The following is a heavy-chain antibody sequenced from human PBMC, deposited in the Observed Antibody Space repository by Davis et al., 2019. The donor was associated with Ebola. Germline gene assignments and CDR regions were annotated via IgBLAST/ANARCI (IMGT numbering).Heavy chain of an antibody. J-gene: IGHJ6*02. CDR2: IKEEGSEQ. CDR1: GFTFSSDW. CDR3: AKDENDDYIWGSYLSFYYYGMDV. V-gene: IGHV3-7*03. D-gene: IGHD3-16*02. Sequence: GESLKISCAASGFTFSSDWMHWVRQAPGKGLEWVANIKEEGSEQYYVDSVKGRFTISRDNSKNTLYLQKNSLRAEYTAVYYCAKDENDDYIWGSYLSFYYYGMDVWGQGTTVTVSS.